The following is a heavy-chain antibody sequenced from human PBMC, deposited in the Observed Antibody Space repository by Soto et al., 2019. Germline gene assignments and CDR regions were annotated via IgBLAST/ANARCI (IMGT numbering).Heavy chain of an antibody. CDR2: IYYTGST. V-gene: IGHV4-59*01. CDR3: ARVGSSGWHLDY. CDR1: GVSMRGYY. Sequence: SVTLSLTCSVAGVSMRGYYWILLRQPPEKRPEWIGYIYYTGSTNLNPSLKSRVTMSVDTSKNQFSMKLTSVTAADTAMYYCARVGSSGWHLDYWGQGALVTVSS. J-gene: IGHJ4*02. D-gene: IGHD6-25*01.